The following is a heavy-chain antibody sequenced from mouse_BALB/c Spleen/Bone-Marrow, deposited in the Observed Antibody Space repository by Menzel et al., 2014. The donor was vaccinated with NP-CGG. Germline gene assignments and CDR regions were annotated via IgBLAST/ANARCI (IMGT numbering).Heavy chain of an antibody. J-gene: IGHJ2*02. V-gene: IGHV1-69*02. CDR3: ARGRATVVSDY. CDR1: GYTFTNYW. D-gene: IGHD1-1*01. CDR2: IEPSDSYT. Sequence: VQLQQSGAEFVKPGASVKVSCKASGYTFTNYWMQWVKQRPGQGLEWIGEIEPSDSYTNYNQDFEGKATLTVDKSSSTAYMQLSSLTSEDSAVYYCARGRATVVSDYWGQGTSLTVSS.